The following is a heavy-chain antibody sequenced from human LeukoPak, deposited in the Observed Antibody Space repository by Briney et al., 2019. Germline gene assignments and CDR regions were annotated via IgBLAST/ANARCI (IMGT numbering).Heavy chain of an antibody. CDR2: ISYDGSNK. D-gene: IGHD6-13*01. Sequence: QPGGSLRLSCAASGFTFSSYGMHWVRQAPGKGLEWVAVISYDGSNKYYADSVKGRFTISRDNSKNTLYLQMNSLRAEDTAVYYCAKVSWYSNWFDPWGQGTLVTVSS. CDR3: AKVSWYSNWFDP. V-gene: IGHV3-30*18. CDR1: GFTFSSYG. J-gene: IGHJ5*02.